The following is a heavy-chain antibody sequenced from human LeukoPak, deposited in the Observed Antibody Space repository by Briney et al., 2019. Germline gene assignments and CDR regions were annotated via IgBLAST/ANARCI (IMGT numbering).Heavy chain of an antibody. Sequence: GGSLRLSCAASGFTFSSYAMSWVRQAPGKGLEWVSAISGSGGSTYYADSVKGRFTISRDNSKNTLFLQIDSLRAEDTAVYFCAKDKGPAPSTMTYFDCWGQGTLVTVSS. CDR3: AKDKGPAPSTMTYFDC. CDR1: GFTFSSYA. V-gene: IGHV3-23*01. D-gene: IGHD2/OR15-2a*01. J-gene: IGHJ4*02. CDR2: ISGSGGST.